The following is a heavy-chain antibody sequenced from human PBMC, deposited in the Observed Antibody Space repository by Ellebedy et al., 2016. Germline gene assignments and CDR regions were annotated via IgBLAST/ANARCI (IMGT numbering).Heavy chain of an antibody. Sequence: GESLKISCAASGFIFSTFGMHWVRQAPGKGLEWVSVVWYDGSQTWYADSLKGRFTISRDNSKKTVYLQIDSLRDEDTAVYYCARGRIHGDYVPSHWYLDYWGRGTLVTVSS. CDR3: ARGRIHGDYVPSHWYLDY. J-gene: IGHJ2*01. D-gene: IGHD4-17*01. CDR2: VWYDGSQT. V-gene: IGHV3-33*01. CDR1: GFIFSTFG.